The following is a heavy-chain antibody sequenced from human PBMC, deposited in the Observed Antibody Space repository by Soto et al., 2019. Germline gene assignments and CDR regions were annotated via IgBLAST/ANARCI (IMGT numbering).Heavy chain of an antibody. CDR3: ARVAAGRGDYYYYGMDV. V-gene: IGHV1-3*01. D-gene: IGHD6-13*01. CDR2: INAGNGNT. J-gene: IGHJ6*02. Sequence: QVQLVQSGAEVKKPGASVKVSCKASGYTFTSYAMHWVRQAPGQRLEWMGWINAGNGNTKYSQKFQGRVTITRDTSASTAYMELSSLRSEDTAVYYCARVAAGRGDYYYYGMDVWGQGTTVTVSS. CDR1: GYTFTSYA.